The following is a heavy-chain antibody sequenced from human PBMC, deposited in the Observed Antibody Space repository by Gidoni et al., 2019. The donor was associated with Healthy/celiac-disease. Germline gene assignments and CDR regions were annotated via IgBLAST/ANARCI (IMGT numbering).Heavy chain of an antibody. Sequence: QVQLGESGGGVVQPGRSRRIACAASGCTCSSYGMHWVRQAPGKGLEWVAVIWYDGSNKYYADSVQGRFTISRDHSKNTLYLQMNSLRAEDTAVYYCARESHTLHVRAGYFDYWGQGTLVTVSS. CDR3: ARESHTLHVRAGYFDY. J-gene: IGHJ4*02. CDR1: GCTCSSYG. CDR2: IWYDGSNK. D-gene: IGHD3-10*01. V-gene: IGHV3-33*08.